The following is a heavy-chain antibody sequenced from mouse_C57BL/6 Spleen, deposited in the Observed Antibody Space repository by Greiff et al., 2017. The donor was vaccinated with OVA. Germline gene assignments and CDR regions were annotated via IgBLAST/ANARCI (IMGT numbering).Heavy chain of an antibody. Sequence: VQLQQSGAELVKPGASVKISCKASGYAFSSYWMNWVKQRPGKGLEWIGQIYPGDGDTNYNGKFKGKATLTADKSSSTAYMQLSSLTSEDSAVYFCARDSSGPAWFAYWGQGTLVTVSA. CDR1: GYAFSSYW. CDR2: IYPGDGDT. CDR3: ARDSSGPAWFAY. V-gene: IGHV1-80*01. D-gene: IGHD3-2*02. J-gene: IGHJ3*01.